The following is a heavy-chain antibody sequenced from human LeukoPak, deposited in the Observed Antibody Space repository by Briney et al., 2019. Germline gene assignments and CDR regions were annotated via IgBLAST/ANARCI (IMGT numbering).Heavy chain of an antibody. CDR3: ARDSYSGYFGY. D-gene: IGHD1-26*01. V-gene: IGHV1-69*04. CDR1: GGTFSSYA. J-gene: IGHJ4*02. CDR2: IIPILGIA. Sequence: ASVKVSCKASGGTFSSYAISWVRQAPGQGLEWMGRIIPILGIANYAQKLQGRVTMTTDTSTSTAYMELRSLRSDDTAVYYCARDSYSGYFGYWGQGTLVTVSS.